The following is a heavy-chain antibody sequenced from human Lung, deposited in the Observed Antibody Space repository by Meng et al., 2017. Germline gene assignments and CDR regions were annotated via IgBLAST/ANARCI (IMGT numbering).Heavy chain of an antibody. CDR1: GYTFTNYV. D-gene: IGHD3-10*01. CDR2: IRVGNDET. Sequence: QVQLVQSGVEVKKPGASVKVSGKTSGYTFTNYVIHWVRQAPGQRLEWMGWIRVGNDETHYSQKFQGRVTISRDTSASTAYMELSSLRSEDTAIYYCARDLNGDRGIYFDYWGQGTLVTVSS. CDR3: ARDLNGDRGIYFDY. V-gene: IGHV1-3*01. J-gene: IGHJ4*02.